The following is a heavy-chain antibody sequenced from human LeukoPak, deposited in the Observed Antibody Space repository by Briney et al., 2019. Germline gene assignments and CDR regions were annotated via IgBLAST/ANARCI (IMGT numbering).Heavy chain of an antibody. CDR2: VKPNGGDT. CDR1: GYSFAGYH. D-gene: IGHD3-3*01. J-gene: IGHJ4*02. CDR3: ARGADFWSGYNDY. V-gene: IGHV1-2*02. Sequence: EASVKVSCKSSGYSFAGYHMHWVRHAPGQRREWIGWVKPNGGDTNYAQKFQGRVTMTRDTSVSTAYMELSGLRSDDTAVYYCARGADFWSGYNDYWGQGTLVSVSS.